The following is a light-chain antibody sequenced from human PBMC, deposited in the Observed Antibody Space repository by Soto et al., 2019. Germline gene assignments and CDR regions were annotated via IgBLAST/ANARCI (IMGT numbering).Light chain of an antibody. CDR1: SSDVGGYKY. V-gene: IGLV2-14*01. Sequence: QSVLTQPASVSGSPGQSITISCTGTSSDVGGYKYVSWSQQRPGKAPQLMIYEVSNRPSGVSNRFSGSKSGNTASLTISGLQAEDEADYFCSSYSISTAYLFGTGTKVTVL. CDR2: EVS. J-gene: IGLJ1*01. CDR3: SSYSISTAYL.